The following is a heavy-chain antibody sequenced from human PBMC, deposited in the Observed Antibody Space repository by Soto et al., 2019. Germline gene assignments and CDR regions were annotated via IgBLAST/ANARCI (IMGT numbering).Heavy chain of an antibody. V-gene: IGHV4-59*01. J-gene: IGHJ5*02. Sequence: SETLSLTCTVFGGSISSYYWSWIRQPPGKGLEWIGYIYYSGSTNYNPSLKSRVTISVDTSKNQFSLKLSSVTAADTAVYYCARVREYYGSGSSFDPWGQGTLVTVSS. CDR2: IYYSGST. CDR3: ARVREYYGSGSSFDP. D-gene: IGHD3-10*01. CDR1: GGSISSYY.